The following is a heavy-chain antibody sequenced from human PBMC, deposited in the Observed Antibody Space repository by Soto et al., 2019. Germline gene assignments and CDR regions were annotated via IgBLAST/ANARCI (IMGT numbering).Heavy chain of an antibody. CDR3: ATQRGGGGY. V-gene: IGHV3-53*01. CDR2: IYSGGYT. Sequence: EVQLVESGGGLIQPGGSLRLSCAVSGFTVSNNYMSWVRQAPGKGLEGVSVIYSGGYTAYGDSVKGRFTISRDNSKNTIFFQMNSRGAGAAAVFFRATQRGGGGYWGQGTLVTVSS. D-gene: IGHD6-25*01. CDR1: GFTVSNNY. J-gene: IGHJ4*02.